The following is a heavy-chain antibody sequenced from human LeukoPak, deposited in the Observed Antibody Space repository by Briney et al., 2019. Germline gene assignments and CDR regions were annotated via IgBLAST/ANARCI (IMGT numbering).Heavy chain of an antibody. V-gene: IGHV3-74*01. CDR3: ARAGGTAGSNWYSDL. J-gene: IGHJ2*01. CDR2: INSDGSST. Sequence: PGGSLRLSCAASGFTFSSYWMHWVRQAPGKGLVWVSRINSDGSSTSYADSVKGRFTISRDNAKNTLYLQMNSLRAEDTAVYYCARAGGTAGSNWYSDLWGRGTLVTVSS. D-gene: IGHD6-13*01. CDR1: GFTFSSYW.